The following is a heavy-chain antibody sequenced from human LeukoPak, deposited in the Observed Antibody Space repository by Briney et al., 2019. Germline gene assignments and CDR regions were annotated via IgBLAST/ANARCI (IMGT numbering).Heavy chain of an antibody. CDR2: IMPIFGTA. V-gene: IGHV1-69*05. CDR3: ARGGIFGVVITPFDY. CDR1: GGTFSSYA. Sequence: GASVKVSCKASGGTFSSYAISWVRQAPGQGLEWMGGIMPIFGTANYAQKFQGRVTITTDESTSTAYMELSSLRSEDTAVYYCARGGIFGVVITPFDYWGQGTLVTVSS. D-gene: IGHD3-3*01. J-gene: IGHJ4*02.